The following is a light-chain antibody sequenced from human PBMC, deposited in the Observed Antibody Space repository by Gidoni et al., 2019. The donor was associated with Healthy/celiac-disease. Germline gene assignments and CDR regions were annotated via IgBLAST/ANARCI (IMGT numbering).Light chain of an antibody. J-gene: IGLJ2*01. CDR3: QAWDSSTKV. CDR2: QDS. V-gene: IGLV3-1*01. Sequence: SYELTQPPSVSVSPGQTASITCSGYKLGDKYACWYQQKPGQSPVLVIYQDSKRPSGIPERFSGSNSGNTATLTISGTQAMDEADYYCQAWDSSTKVFGGGTKLTVL. CDR1: KLGDKY.